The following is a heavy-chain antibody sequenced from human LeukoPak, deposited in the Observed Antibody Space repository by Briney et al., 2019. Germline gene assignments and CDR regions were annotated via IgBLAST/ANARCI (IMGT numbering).Heavy chain of an antibody. V-gene: IGHV4-34*01. Sequence: SETLSLTCAVYGGSFSGYYWSWIRQPPGKGLEWIGEINHSGSTNYNPSLKSRVTISVDTSKNQYSLKLSSVTAADTAVYYCARNYGSGSYYFDYWGQGTLVTVSS. CDR2: INHSGST. CDR3: ARNYGSGSYYFDY. D-gene: IGHD3-10*01. J-gene: IGHJ4*02. CDR1: GGSFSGYY.